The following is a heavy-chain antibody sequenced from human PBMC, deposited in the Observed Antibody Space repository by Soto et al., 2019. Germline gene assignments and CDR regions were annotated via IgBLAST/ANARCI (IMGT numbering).Heavy chain of an antibody. CDR1: GYTFTGYY. CDR2: INPNSGGT. Sequence: QVQLVQSGAEVKKPGASVKVSCKASGYTFTGYYMHWVRQAPGQGLEWMGWINPNSGGTNYAQKFQGWVTMTRDTSISTAYMELSRLRSDDTAVYYCERSQPRRFLEWLPSRGWNYMDVWGKGTTVTVSS. CDR3: ERSQPRRFLEWLPSRGWNYMDV. D-gene: IGHD3-3*01. V-gene: IGHV1-2*04. J-gene: IGHJ6*03.